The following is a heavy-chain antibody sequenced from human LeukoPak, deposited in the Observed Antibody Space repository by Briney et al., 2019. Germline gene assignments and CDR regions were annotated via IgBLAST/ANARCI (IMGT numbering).Heavy chain of an antibody. J-gene: IGHJ4*02. V-gene: IGHV4-61*08. CDR2: IYSSGST. CDR3: ARSLNDYGDYDY. D-gene: IGHD4-17*01. Sequence: SETLSLTCTVSGGSIRSGGYYWSWIRQHPGEGLEWIGYIYSSGSTNYNPSLKSRVTMSVDTSKNQFSLNLSSVTAADTAVYYCARSLNDYGDYDYWGQGTLVTVSS. CDR1: GGSIRSGGYY.